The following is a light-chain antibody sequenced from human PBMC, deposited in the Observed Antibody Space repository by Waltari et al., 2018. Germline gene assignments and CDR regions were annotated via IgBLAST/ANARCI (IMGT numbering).Light chain of an antibody. J-gene: IGKJ2*01. CDR1: QNVNSF. CDR2: DAS. CDR3: QQRGNLPET. V-gene: IGKV3-11*01. Sequence: EIVLTQFPGTLSLSPGDRATLYCRASQNVNSFLAWYQQKRGQAPRLLIYDASKRATGIPDRISGSGSGTDFTLTISSLEPEDFAIYYCQQRGNLPETFGRGTRVEMK.